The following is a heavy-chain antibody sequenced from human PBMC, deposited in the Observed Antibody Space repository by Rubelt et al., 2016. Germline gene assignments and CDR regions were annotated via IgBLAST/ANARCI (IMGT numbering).Heavy chain of an antibody. D-gene: IGHD3-3*01. Sequence: EVQLVQSGAGVKKPGESLKISCTGSGYSFTSYWLGWVRQMPGKGLGWMGIIYPGDSDTRYSPSFQGQVTISADKSISTAYLQWSSLKASDTAMYYCAIYDFWSGYYLDYWGQGTLVTVSS. V-gene: IGHV5-51*01. CDR2: IYPGDSDT. CDR1: GYSFTSYW. J-gene: IGHJ4*02. CDR3: AIYDFWSGYYLDY.